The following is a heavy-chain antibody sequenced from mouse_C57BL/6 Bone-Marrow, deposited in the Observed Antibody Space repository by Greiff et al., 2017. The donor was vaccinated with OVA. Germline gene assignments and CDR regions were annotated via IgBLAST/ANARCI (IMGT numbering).Heavy chain of an antibody. J-gene: IGHJ2*01. CDR1: GFSLTSYG. Sequence: QVQLQQSGPGLVQPSPSLSISCTASGFSLTSYGVHWVRQSPGKGLEWLGVICRGGSTDYNAAFMSRLSITKDNSKSQVFIKMNSLQADDTAIYCCAKNGDYEGNFDYWGKGTTLTVSS. CDR3: AKNGDYEGNFDY. D-gene: IGHD2-13*01. V-gene: IGHV2-5*01. CDR2: ICRGGST.